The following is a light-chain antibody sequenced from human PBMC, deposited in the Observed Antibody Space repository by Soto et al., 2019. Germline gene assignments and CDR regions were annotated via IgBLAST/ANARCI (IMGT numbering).Light chain of an antibody. CDR1: SSNIGAGYD. V-gene: IGLV1-40*01. CDR2: GNS. J-gene: IGLJ3*02. Sequence: QSVLTQPPSVSGAPGQRVTISCTGSSSNIGAGYDVHWYQQLPGTAPKLLIYGNSNRPSGVPDRFSGSKSGTSASLAITGPQDEDEADYYCQSYDSSLSGWVFGAATTLT. CDR3: QSYDSSLSGWV.